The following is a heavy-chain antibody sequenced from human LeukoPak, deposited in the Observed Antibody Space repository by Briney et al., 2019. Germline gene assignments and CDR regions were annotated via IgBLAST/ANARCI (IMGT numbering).Heavy chain of an antibody. CDR1: GFSFSSYS. J-gene: IGHJ4*02. D-gene: IGHD4-23*01. V-gene: IGHV3-48*01. Sequence: GGPLRLSCVASGFSFSSYSMNWVRQAPGKGLKWVSYISGSSNRIFYADSVKGRFTISRDNAENSLYLQMNSLRAEDTAVYYCARAPPDYGGYTNDYWGQGTLVTVSS. CDR3: ARAPPDYGGYTNDY. CDR2: ISGSSNRI.